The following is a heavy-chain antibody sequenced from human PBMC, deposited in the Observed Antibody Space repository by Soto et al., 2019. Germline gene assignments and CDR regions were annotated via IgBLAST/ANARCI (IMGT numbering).Heavy chain of an antibody. Sequence: LRLSCAASGFTFDDYAMHWVRQAPGKGLEWVSGISWNSGSIGYADSVKGRFTISRDKAKNSLYLQMNSLRAEDTALYYCAKDREGGASRPFPFDYCGQGTMVTVSS. D-gene: IGHD1-26*01. CDR2: ISWNSGSI. V-gene: IGHV3-9*01. CDR3: AKDREGGASRPFPFDY. CDR1: GFTFDDYA. J-gene: IGHJ4*02.